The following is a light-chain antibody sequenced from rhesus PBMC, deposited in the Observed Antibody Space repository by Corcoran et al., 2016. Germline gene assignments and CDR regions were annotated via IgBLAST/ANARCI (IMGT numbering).Light chain of an antibody. Sequence: DIQMTQSPSYLSASVGDSVTLTCRASQDINGYLTWYQQKPGKAPKTLSYSTSYLENGVPSSCIGRGAGTEFTLTINSLQPEDLSTYHCQQYDSVPLTCGGGTKVEIK. CDR2: STS. V-gene: IGKV1-37*01. J-gene: IGKJ4*01. CDR3: QQYDSVPLT. CDR1: QDINGY.